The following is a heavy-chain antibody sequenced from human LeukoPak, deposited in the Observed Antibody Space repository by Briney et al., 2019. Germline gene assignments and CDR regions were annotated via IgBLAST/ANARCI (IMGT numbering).Heavy chain of an antibody. J-gene: IGHJ4*02. V-gene: IGHV4-30-4*08. D-gene: IGHD3-10*01. CDR1: GASISSGDFY. CDR2: IYISGTT. CDR3: ARGGEAETFDY. Sequence: SQTLSLTCTVSGASISSGDFYWSWIRQPPGKGLEWIGYIYISGTTYYSPSLKSRVTISLDTSKNLFSLNLRSVTAADTAVYYCARGGEAETFDYWGQGTLVTVSS.